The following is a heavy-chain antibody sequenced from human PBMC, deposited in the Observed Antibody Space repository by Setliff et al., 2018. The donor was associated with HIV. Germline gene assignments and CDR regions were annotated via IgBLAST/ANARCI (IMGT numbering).Heavy chain of an antibody. CDR1: GFTFSSYA. D-gene: IGHD6-13*01. Sequence: SETLSLSCAASGFTFSSYAMSWIRQPPGKGLEYIGSIHYNEKTYYNPSLKSRVTISIDTSQNQFSLKLTSVTATDTAVYYCARHRYSSSINWFDPWGQGTLVTVSS. V-gene: IGHV4-39*01. CDR3: ARHRYSSSINWFDP. CDR2: IHYNEKT. J-gene: IGHJ5*02.